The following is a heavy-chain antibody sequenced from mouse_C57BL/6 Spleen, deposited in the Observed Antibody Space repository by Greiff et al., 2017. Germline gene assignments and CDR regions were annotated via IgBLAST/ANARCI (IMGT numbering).Heavy chain of an antibody. CDR3: ARGGIYDDYDDPPYAMGY. D-gene: IGHD2-4*01. Sequence: EVQLMESGPELVKPGASVKISCKASGYSFTGYYMNWVKQSPEKSLEWIGEINPSTGGTTYNQKFKAKATLTVDKSSSTAYMQLKTLRSEDSAVYYCARGGIYDDYDDPPYAMGYWGQGTSVTVSS. V-gene: IGHV1-42*01. J-gene: IGHJ4*01. CDR2: INPSTGGT. CDR1: GYSFTGYY.